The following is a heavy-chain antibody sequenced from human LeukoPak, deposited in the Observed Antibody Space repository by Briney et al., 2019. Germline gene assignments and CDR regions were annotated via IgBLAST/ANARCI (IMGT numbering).Heavy chain of an antibody. V-gene: IGHV4-59*08. CDR1: GGSISNYY. J-gene: IGHJ5*02. Sequence: SETLSLTCTVAGGSISNYYWSWIRQPPGEGLEWIAYIYYSGSTNCTPSLKSRVTISVDTSKNQFSLNLNSVTAADTAVYYCARSIAGTRSKFDNWGQGSLVTVSS. D-gene: IGHD1/OR15-1a*01. CDR3: ARSIAGTRSKFDN. CDR2: IYYSGST.